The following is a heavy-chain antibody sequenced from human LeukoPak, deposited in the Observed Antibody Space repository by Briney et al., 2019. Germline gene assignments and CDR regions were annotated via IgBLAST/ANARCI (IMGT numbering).Heavy chain of an antibody. Sequence: GASVKVSCKASGYTFTSYGISWVRQAPGQGLEWMGWISAYNGNTNYAQKLQGRVTMTTDTSTSTAYMELRSLRSDDTAVYYCASGTAMVTWHDAFDIWGQGTMVTVSS. CDR3: ASGTAMVTWHDAFDI. CDR2: ISAYNGNT. D-gene: IGHD5-18*01. CDR1: GYTFTSYG. J-gene: IGHJ3*02. V-gene: IGHV1-18*01.